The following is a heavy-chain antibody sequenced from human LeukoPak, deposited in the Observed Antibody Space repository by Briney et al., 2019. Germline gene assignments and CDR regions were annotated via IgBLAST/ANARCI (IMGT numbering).Heavy chain of an antibody. J-gene: IGHJ5*02. V-gene: IGHV3-73*01. CDR3: TRPQDQNWFDP. CDR1: GFTFSGSA. Sequence: GGSLRRSCAASGFTFSGSAMHWVRQASGQGLEWVGRIRSKPNNYATAYAASVKGRFTISRDDSKNTAYLQMNSLKTEDTAVYYCTRPQDQNWFDPWGQGTLVTVSS. CDR2: IRSKPNNYAT.